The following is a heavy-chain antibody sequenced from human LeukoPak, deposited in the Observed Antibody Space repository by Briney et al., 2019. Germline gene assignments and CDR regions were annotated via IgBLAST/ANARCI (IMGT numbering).Heavy chain of an antibody. CDR3: ARTVVVVAAPDY. D-gene: IGHD2-15*01. V-gene: IGHV1-2*06. Sequence: ASVKVSCKASGYTFTGYYTHWVRQAPVQGLDWMGRINPNSGGTNYAKKCQGRVSMTRDTSISTAYMELSRMRSDDTAVYSCARTVVVVAAPDYWGQGTLVTVSS. CDR1: GYTFTGYY. CDR2: INPNSGGT. J-gene: IGHJ4*02.